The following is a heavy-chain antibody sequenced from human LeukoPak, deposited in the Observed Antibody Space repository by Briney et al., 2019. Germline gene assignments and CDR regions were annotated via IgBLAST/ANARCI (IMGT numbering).Heavy chain of an antibody. D-gene: IGHD4-23*01. CDR3: ARERTTVVTLDYYYGMDV. CDR2: INPNSGGT. CDR1: GYTFTGYS. V-gene: IGHV1-2*02. J-gene: IGHJ6*02. Sequence: ASVKVSCKASGYTFTGYSLHWVRQAPGQDLECMGWINPNSGGTNYALKFQARVTMTRDTSISTAYMELSSLTSDDTAVYYCARERTTVVTLDYYYGMDVWGQGTTVTVSS.